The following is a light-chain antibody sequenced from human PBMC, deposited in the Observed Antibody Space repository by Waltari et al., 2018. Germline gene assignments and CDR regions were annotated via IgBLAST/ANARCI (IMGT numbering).Light chain of an antibody. V-gene: IGKV1-5*03. CDR1: QSISSW. J-gene: IGKJ4*01. CDR2: KAT. CDR3: QQYNSHLLT. Sequence: DIQMTQSPSTLSASVGDRVTITCRASQSISSWLAWFQKKPGKAPKLLIYKATTLESGVPSRFSLSGSWTEFTLTITSLQPDDFATYYCQQYNSHLLTFGGGTKVEIK.